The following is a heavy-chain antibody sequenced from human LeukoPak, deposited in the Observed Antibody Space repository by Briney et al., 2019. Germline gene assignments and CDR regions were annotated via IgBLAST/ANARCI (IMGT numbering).Heavy chain of an antibody. CDR1: GGSISSYY. CDR3: GRRPYSSSSCFLCYYYYMDV. Sequence: PSETLSLTCTASGGSISSYYWSWIRQPAGKGLEWIGRIYTSGSTNYNPSLKSRVTMSVDTSKNQFSLKLSSVTAADTAVYYCGRRPYSSSSCFLCYYYYMDVWGKGTTVTVSS. D-gene: IGHD2-15*01. CDR2: IYTSGST. J-gene: IGHJ6*03. V-gene: IGHV4-4*07.